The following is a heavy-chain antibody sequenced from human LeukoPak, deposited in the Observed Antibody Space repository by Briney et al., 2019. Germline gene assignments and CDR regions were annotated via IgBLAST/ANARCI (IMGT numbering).Heavy chain of an antibody. Sequence: GESLRLSCAASGFTFSNAWMNWVRQAPGKGLEWVGRIKSKTDGGTTDYAAPVKGGFTISRDDSKNTLYLQMNSLKTEDTAVYYCTTDRTTYYDSSWYDYWGQGTLVTVSS. CDR2: IKSKTDGGTT. D-gene: IGHD3-22*01. CDR3: TTDRTTYYDSSWYDY. J-gene: IGHJ4*02. V-gene: IGHV3-15*07. CDR1: GFTFSNAW.